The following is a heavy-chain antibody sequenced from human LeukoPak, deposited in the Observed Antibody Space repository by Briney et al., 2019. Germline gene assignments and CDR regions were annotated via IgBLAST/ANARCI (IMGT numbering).Heavy chain of an antibody. CDR3: AKGGVARPFDY. Sequence: ASVKVSCKASGYTFTNYYMHWVRQAPGQGLEWMGIINPSGGSTSYAQKFQGRVTMTRDTSTSTVYMELSSLRSEDTAVYYCAKGGVARPFDYWGQGTLVTVSS. D-gene: IGHD3-16*01. CDR2: INPSGGST. J-gene: IGHJ4*02. V-gene: IGHV1-46*01. CDR1: GYTFTNYY.